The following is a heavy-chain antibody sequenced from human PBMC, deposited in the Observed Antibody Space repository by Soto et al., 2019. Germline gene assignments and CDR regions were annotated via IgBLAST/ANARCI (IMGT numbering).Heavy chain of an antibody. D-gene: IGHD3-16*01. Sequence: GEYLKISCKGSGYSFTSYWIGWVRQMPGKGLEWMGIIYPGDSDARYSPSFQGQVTISADKSISTAYLQWSSLKASDTAMYYCARPASRGLAPTGYYYYGMDVWGQGTTVTVSS. CDR2: IYPGDSDA. J-gene: IGHJ6*02. CDR3: ARPASRGLAPTGYYYYGMDV. V-gene: IGHV5-51*01. CDR1: GYSFTSYW.